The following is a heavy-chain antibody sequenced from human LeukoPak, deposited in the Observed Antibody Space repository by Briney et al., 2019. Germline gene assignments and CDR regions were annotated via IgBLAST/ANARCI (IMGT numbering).Heavy chain of an antibody. CDR2: IYSGGST. CDR1: GFTVSSNY. J-gene: IGHJ5*02. V-gene: IGHV3-66*01. D-gene: IGHD2-2*02. Sequence: GGSLRLSCAASGFTVSSNYMSWVRQAPGKGLEWVSVIYSGGSTYYADSVKGRFTISRDNSKNTLYLQMNSLRAEDTAVYYCAREVVVPAAIRGDWFDPWGQGTLVTVSS. CDR3: AREVVVPAAIRGDWFDP.